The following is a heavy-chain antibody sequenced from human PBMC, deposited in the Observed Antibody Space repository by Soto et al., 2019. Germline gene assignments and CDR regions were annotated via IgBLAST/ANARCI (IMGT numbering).Heavy chain of an antibody. D-gene: IGHD4-17*01. CDR2: IFWDDDQ. CDR3: AHRPYYGDYGGTFDQ. CDR1: GFSLSTRGMA. V-gene: IGHV2-5*02. J-gene: IGHJ4*02. Sequence: QSTLKESGPTLVKPTQTLTLTCTFSGFSLSTRGMAVGWIRQPPGKALDCLALIFWDDDQRYSPSLENRLIITKDTSKNRVVLTMTNMDPVDTATYYCAHRPYYGDYGGTFDQWGQGTLVTVSS.